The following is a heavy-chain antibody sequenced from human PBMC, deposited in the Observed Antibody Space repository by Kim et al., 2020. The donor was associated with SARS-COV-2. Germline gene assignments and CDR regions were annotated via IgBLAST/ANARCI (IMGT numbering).Heavy chain of an antibody. CDR1: GFTLMTYA. V-gene: IGHV3-23*01. Sequence: GGSLRLSCAASGFTLMTYAMTWVRQAPGKGLEWISSLSRGGGSTYYADSVKGRFTISRDSSQNTLFLQMNSLRAEDTALYYCAKVATGGTLRAFDIWGQGTMVTVSS. CDR3: AKVATGGTLRAFDI. J-gene: IGHJ3*02. CDR2: LSRGGGST. D-gene: IGHD6-13*01.